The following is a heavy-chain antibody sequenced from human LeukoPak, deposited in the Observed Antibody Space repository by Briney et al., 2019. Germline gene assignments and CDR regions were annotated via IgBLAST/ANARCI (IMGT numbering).Heavy chain of an antibody. CDR1: GFTFSSYA. J-gene: IGHJ4*02. CDR3: AKQFLTAVNTWPNIGFGS. V-gene: IGHV3-23*01. Sequence: PGGSLRLSCAASGFTFSSYAMSWVRQAPGKGLEWVSTISGSGRGTFYADSVKGRFTTSRDNSKSTVFLQMNSLRPEDSTLYYCAKQFLTAVNTWPNIGFGSWGQGTPVIVSA. D-gene: IGHD4-17*01. CDR2: ISGSGRGT.